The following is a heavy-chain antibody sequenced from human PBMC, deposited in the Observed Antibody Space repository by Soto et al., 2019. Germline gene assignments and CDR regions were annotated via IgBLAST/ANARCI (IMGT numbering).Heavy chain of an antibody. CDR1: GGTFSSYA. D-gene: IGHD5-18*01. Sequence: ASVKVSCKASGGTFSSYAISWVRQAPGQGLEGMGGIIPIFGTANYAQKFQGRVTITADESKNTLSLQMDSLRTEDTAVYFCAKDWRYNYATDAFDIWGQGTMVTVSS. CDR3: AKDWRYNYATDAFDI. J-gene: IGHJ3*02. V-gene: IGHV1-69*13. CDR2: IIPIFGTA.